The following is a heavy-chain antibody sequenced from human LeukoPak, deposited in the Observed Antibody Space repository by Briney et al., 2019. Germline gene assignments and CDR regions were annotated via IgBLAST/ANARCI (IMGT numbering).Heavy chain of an antibody. Sequence: GGSLRLSCAASGFTFSSYAMHWVRQAPGKGLEWVAVISYDGSNKYYADSVKGRFTISRDNSKNTLYLQMNSLRAEDTAVYYCARLYCSSTSCYDYWGQGTLVTVSS. V-gene: IGHV3-30-3*01. CDR2: ISYDGSNK. CDR3: ARLYCSSTSCYDY. CDR1: GFTFSSYA. D-gene: IGHD2-2*01. J-gene: IGHJ4*02.